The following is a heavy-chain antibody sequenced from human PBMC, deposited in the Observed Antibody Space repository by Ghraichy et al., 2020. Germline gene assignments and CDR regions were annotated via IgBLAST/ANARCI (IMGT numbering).Heavy chain of an antibody. CDR2: IYYSGST. D-gene: IGHD5-18*01. J-gene: IGHJ4*02. CDR3: ARESSAMGSD. Sequence: SETLSLTCTVSGGSISSSSYYWGWIRQPPGKGLEWIGSIYYSGSTYYNPSLKSRVTISVDTSKNQFSLKLSSVTAADTAVYYCARESSAMGSDWGQGTLVTVSS. V-gene: IGHV4-39*07. CDR1: GGSISSSSYY.